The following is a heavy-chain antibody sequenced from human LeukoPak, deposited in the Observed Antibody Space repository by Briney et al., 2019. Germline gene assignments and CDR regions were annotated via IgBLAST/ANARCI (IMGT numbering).Heavy chain of an antibody. D-gene: IGHD3-22*01. J-gene: IGHJ4*02. CDR3: ARMSSGYEDY. CDR2: ISTSGSTI. CDR1: GFTFSTYA. V-gene: IGHV3-23*01. Sequence: GGSLRLSCSGSGFTFSTYAMRWVRQAPGKGLEWVSAISTSGSTIYYADSVKGRFTISRDNSRNTVYLQMNSLRAEDTAVYYCARMSSGYEDYCGQGTLVTVSS.